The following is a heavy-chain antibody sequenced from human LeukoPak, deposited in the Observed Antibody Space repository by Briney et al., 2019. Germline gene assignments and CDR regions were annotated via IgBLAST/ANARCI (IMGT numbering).Heavy chain of an antibody. CDR1: GFTFSSYA. Sequence: GSLRLSCAASGFTFSSYAMSWVRQAPGKGLEWVSAISGSGGSTYYADSVKGRFTISRDNSKNTLYLQMNSLRAEDTAVYYCAKVSAGGYDILTGSPALGYYGMDVWGQGTTVTVSS. V-gene: IGHV3-23*01. CDR2: ISGSGGST. CDR3: AKVSAGGYDILTGSPALGYYGMDV. J-gene: IGHJ6*02. D-gene: IGHD3-9*01.